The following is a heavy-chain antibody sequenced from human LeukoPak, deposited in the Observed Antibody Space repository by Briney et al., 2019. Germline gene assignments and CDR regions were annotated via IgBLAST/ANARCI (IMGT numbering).Heavy chain of an antibody. CDR2: INHSGRT. V-gene: IGHV4-34*01. Sequence: SETLSLTCAVYGGSFSGYYWSWIRQPPGKGLGWIGEINHSGRTNYNPSLKSRVTISVDTSKNQFSLKLSSVAAAGTAVYHGARLTYYDILTGYLDAFDIWGQGTMVTVSS. D-gene: IGHD3-9*01. CDR3: ARLTYYDILTGYLDAFDI. CDR1: GGSFSGYY. J-gene: IGHJ3*02.